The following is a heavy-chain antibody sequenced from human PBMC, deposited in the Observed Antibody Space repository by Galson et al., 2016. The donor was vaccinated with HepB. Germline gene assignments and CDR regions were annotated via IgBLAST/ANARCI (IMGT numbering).Heavy chain of an antibody. CDR1: GGTFSSYA. CDR2: ITPIFGTT. CDR3: ARLDAYNYPYYFDY. J-gene: IGHJ4*02. D-gene: IGHD5-24*01. V-gene: IGHV1-69*13. Sequence: SVKVSCKASGGTFSSYAISWVRQAPGQGLEWMGGITPIFGTTNYAQRFQGRITITADESTSTAYMELSSLRSEDTAVYYCARLDAYNYPYYFDYWGQGTLVTVS.